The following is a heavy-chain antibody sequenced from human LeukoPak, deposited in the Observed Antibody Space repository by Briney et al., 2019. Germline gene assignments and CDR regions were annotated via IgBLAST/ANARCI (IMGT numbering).Heavy chain of an antibody. J-gene: IGHJ4*02. CDR3: ARDSTHYYDSSGPDY. CDR1: GFTFSSYA. V-gene: IGHV3-30*04. CDR2: ISYDGSNK. Sequence: GGSLRLSCAASGFTFSSYAMHWVRQAPGKGLEWVAVISYDGSNKYYAGSVKGRFTISRDNSKNTLYLQMNSLRAEDTAVYYCARDSTHYYDSSGPDYWGQGTLVTVSS. D-gene: IGHD3-22*01.